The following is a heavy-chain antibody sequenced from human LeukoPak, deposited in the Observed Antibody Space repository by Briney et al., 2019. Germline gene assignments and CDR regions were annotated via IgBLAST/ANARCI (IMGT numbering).Heavy chain of an antibody. V-gene: IGHV4-4*07. J-gene: IGHJ5*02. D-gene: IGHD3-9*01. Sequence: SETQSLICTVSGGSISSYYWSWIRQPAGKGLEWIGRIYSSGSTNYNPSLKSRITMSVDTSKNQFSLKLSSVTAADTAVYYCARDHDDILTGCFEHWGQGALVTVSS. CDR2: IYSSGST. CDR1: GGSISSYY. CDR3: ARDHDDILTGCFEH.